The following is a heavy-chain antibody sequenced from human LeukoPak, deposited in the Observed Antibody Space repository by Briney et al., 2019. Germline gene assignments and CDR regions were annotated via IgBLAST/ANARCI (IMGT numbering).Heavy chain of an antibody. CDR1: GFTFSSYS. CDR2: ISSSSSYI. Sequence: GGSLRLSCAASGFTFSSYSMNWVRQAPGKGLEWVSSISSSSSYIYYADSVKGRFTISRDNAKNSLYLQMNSLRAEDTAVYYCARDFLYRGYYAPIDYWGQGTLVTVST. J-gene: IGHJ4*02. CDR3: ARDFLYRGYYAPIDY. D-gene: IGHD3-22*01. V-gene: IGHV3-21*01.